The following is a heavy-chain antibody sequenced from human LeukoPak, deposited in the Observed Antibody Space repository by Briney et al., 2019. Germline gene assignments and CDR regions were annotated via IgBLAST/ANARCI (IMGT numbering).Heavy chain of an antibody. Sequence: GGSLRLSCAASGFTFSSYAMHWVRQAPGKGLEWVASISYDGSNKYYADSLKGRFTISRDNSKKTLYLQMNSLRAEDSAVYYCAKDGDLYGHADYWGQGTLVTVSS. CDR2: ISYDGSNK. V-gene: IGHV3-30-3*01. CDR1: GFTFSSYA. D-gene: IGHD4-17*01. CDR3: AKDGDLYGHADY. J-gene: IGHJ4*02.